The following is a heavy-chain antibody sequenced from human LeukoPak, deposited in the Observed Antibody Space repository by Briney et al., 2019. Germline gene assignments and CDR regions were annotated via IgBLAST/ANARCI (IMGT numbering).Heavy chain of an antibody. V-gene: IGHV3-11*06. Sequence: SGGSLRLSCAASGFTFSDYYMSWIRQAPGKGLEWVSSISSSSSYIYYADSVKGRFTISSDNAKNSLYLQMNSLRAEDTAVYYCAKQLVPGPDYYYYYGMDVWGQGTTVTVSS. CDR3: AKQLVPGPDYYYYYGMDV. CDR2: ISSSSSYI. D-gene: IGHD6-13*01. CDR1: GFTFSDYY. J-gene: IGHJ6*02.